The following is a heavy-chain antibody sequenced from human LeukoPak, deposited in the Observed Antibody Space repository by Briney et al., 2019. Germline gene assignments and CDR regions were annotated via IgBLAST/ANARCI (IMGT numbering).Heavy chain of an antibody. CDR1: GFTFNNYA. CDR3: AKAYDSSGYYVPFDY. V-gene: IGHV3-23*01. D-gene: IGHD3-22*01. Sequence: GGSLRLSCAASGFTFNNYAMNWVRQAPGKGLEWVSVISGSGGATYYADSVKGRFTISRDSSKNTLYLQMNSLRAEDTAVYYCAKAYDSSGYYVPFDYWGQGTLVTVSP. CDR2: ISGSGGAT. J-gene: IGHJ4*02.